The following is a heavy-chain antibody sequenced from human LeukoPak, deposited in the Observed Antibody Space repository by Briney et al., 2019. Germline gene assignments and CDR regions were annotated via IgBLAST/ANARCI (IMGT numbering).Heavy chain of an antibody. CDR2: INPNSGGT. Sequence: ASVKVSCKASGYTFTAYYVHWVRQAPGQVLEWMGWINPNSGGTNYAQKFQGRVTMTRDTSISTAYMELSSLSSDDTAVYYCAREYFYESRGYHYYWFDPWGQGTLVTVSS. CDR3: AREYFYESRGYHYYWFDP. V-gene: IGHV1-2*02. D-gene: IGHD3-22*01. CDR1: GYTFTAYY. J-gene: IGHJ5*02.